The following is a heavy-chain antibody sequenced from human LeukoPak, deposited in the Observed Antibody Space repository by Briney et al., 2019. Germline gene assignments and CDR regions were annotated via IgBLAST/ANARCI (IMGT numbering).Heavy chain of an antibody. CDR3: ARWDDLFLIDF. CDR1: GFTFSSYW. V-gene: IGHV3-7*01. CDR2: IKQDGSEK. J-gene: IGHJ4*02. Sequence: GGSLRLSCAASGFTFSSYWMNWVRQAPGKGLEWEANIKQDGSEKYYVDSVKGRFTISRDNAKNSLDLQMNGLRAEDTAVYYCARWDDLFLIDFWGQGTLVTVSS. D-gene: IGHD3-9*01.